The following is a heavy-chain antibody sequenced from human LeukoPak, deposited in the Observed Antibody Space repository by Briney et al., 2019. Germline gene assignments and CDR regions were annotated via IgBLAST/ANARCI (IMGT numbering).Heavy chain of an antibody. CDR2: IYYSGST. D-gene: IGHD3-3*01. CDR3: ARVGTIFGVVKN. Sequence: PSETLSLTCTVSGGSISSYYWSWIRQPPGKGLEWIGYIYYSGSTNYNPSLKSRVTMSVDTSKNQFSLKLSSVTAADTAVYYCARVGTIFGVVKNWGQGTLVTVSS. V-gene: IGHV4-59*12. J-gene: IGHJ4*02. CDR1: GGSISSYY.